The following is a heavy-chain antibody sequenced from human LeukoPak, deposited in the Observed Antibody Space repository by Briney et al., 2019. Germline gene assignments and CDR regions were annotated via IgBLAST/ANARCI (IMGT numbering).Heavy chain of an antibody. V-gene: IGHV3-7*01. CDR3: ARVDPSGSYYDY. CDR1: GFTFSSYW. CDR2: IKQDGSEK. J-gene: IGHJ4*02. Sequence: GGSLRLSCAASGFTFSSYWMNWVRQAPGKGLEWVASIKQDGSEKYYVDFLKGRFTISRDNAKTSLYLQMNSLRAEDTAVYYCARVDPSGSYYDYWGQGTLVTVSS. D-gene: IGHD1-26*01.